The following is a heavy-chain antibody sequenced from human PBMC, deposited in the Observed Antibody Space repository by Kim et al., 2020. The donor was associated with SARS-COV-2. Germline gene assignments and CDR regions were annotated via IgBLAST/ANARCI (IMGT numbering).Heavy chain of an antibody. Sequence: GGSLRLSCAASGFTFSSYAMSWVRQAPGKGLEWVSAISGSGGSTYYADSVKGRFTISRDNSKNTLYLQMNSLRAEDTAVYYCAKGLYENGYYYYGMDVWGQGTTVTVSS. CDR2: ISGSGGST. J-gene: IGHJ6*02. CDR1: GFTFSSYA. D-gene: IGHD5-12*01. V-gene: IGHV3-23*01. CDR3: AKGLYENGYYYYGMDV.